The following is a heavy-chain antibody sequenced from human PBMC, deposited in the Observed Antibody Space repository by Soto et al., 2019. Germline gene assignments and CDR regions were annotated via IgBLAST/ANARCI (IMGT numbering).Heavy chain of an antibody. CDR3: ARMPIYDFWSGYYDY. J-gene: IGHJ4*02. V-gene: IGHV4-38-2*01. D-gene: IGHD3-3*01. CDR2: IYHSGST. CDR1: GYSISSGYY. Sequence: SETLSLTCAVSGYSISSGYYWGRIRQPPGKGLEWIGSIYHSGSTYYNPSLKSRVTISVDTSKNQFSLKLSSVTAADTAVYYCARMPIYDFWSGYYDYWGQGTLVTVSS.